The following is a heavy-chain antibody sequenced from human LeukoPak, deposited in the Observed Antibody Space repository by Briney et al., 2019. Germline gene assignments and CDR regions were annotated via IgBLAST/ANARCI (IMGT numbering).Heavy chain of an antibody. J-gene: IGHJ4*02. V-gene: IGHV3-23*01. D-gene: IGHD2-8*01. CDR1: GFPFSSYA. CDR3: ARRAVLMVYAILDY. Sequence: GGSLRLSCAASGFPFSSYAMSWVRQAPGKGLEWVSAISGSGGSTYYADSVKGRFTISRDNSKNTLYLQMNSLRAEDTAVYYCARRAVLMVYAILDYWGQGTLVTVSS. CDR2: ISGSGGST.